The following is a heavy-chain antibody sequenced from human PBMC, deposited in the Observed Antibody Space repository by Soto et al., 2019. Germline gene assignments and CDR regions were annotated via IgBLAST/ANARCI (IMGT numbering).Heavy chain of an antibody. CDR2: ISGSGDST. V-gene: IGHV3-23*01. CDR3: AKEVLPYGPPFDY. J-gene: IGHJ4*02. Sequence: PGGSLRLSCAAAGFHFSSYAMSWVRQAPGKGLEWVSGISGSGDSTYCADSVKGRFTISRDNSKNTLYLQMNSLRAEDTAVYYCAKEVLPYGPPFDYWGQGTLVTVSS. CDR1: GFHFSSYA. D-gene: IGHD1-1*01.